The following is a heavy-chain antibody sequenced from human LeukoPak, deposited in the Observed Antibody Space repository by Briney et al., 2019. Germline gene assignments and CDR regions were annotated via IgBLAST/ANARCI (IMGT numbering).Heavy chain of an antibody. V-gene: IGHV3-30-3*01. Sequence: GGSLRLSCAASGFTFGSYAMHWVRQAPGKGLEWVAVISYDGSNKYYADSVKGRFTISRDNSKNTLYLQMNSLRAEDTAVYYCARDGTMVRGVPTYVDVWGKGTTVTVSS. CDR1: GFTFGSYA. CDR3: ARDGTMVRGVPTYVDV. D-gene: IGHD3-10*01. J-gene: IGHJ6*03. CDR2: ISYDGSNK.